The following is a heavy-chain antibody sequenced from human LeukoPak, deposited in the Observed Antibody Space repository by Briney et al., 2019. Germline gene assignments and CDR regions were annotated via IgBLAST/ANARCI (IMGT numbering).Heavy chain of an antibody. J-gene: IGHJ5*02. CDR3: ARHGAWFDP. CDR2: IYYSGST. V-gene: IGHV4-39*01. CDR1: GGSISSSSYY. D-gene: IGHD1-26*01. Sequence: SETLSLTCTVSGGSISSSSYYWGWIRQPPGKGLEWIGSIYYSGSTYYNPSLKSRVTISVDTSKNQFSLKLSSVTAADTAVYYCARHGAWFDPWGQGTLVTVSS.